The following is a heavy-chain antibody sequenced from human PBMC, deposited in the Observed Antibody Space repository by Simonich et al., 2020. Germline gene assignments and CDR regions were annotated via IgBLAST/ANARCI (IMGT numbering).Heavy chain of an antibody. D-gene: IGHD6-13*01. CDR2: ISWNSGSI. V-gene: IGHV3-9*01. CDR3: AKDVAAAGTEYFQH. Sequence: EVQLVESGGGLVQPGRSLRLSCAASGFTFDDYAMHWVRQAPGKGVEWVSGISWNSGSIGYADSVKGRFTISRDNAKNSLYLQMNSLRAEDTALYYCAKDVAAAGTEYFQHWGQGTLVTVSS. CDR1: GFTFDDYA. J-gene: IGHJ1*01.